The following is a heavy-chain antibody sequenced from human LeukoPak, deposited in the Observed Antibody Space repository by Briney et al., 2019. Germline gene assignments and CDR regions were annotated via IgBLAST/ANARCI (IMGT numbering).Heavy chain of an antibody. D-gene: IGHD3-16*01. Sequence: SETLSLTCAVSDGSISSGGYSWSWIRQPPGKGLEWIGYIYHSGSTYYNPSLKSRVTISVDRSKNQFSLKLSSVTAADTAVYYCARGDYYFDYWGQGTLVTVSS. CDR1: DGSISSGGYS. CDR2: IYHSGST. V-gene: IGHV4-30-2*01. CDR3: ARGDYYFDY. J-gene: IGHJ4*02.